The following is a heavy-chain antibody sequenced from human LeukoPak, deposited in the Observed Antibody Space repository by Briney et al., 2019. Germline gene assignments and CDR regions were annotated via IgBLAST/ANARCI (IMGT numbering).Heavy chain of an antibody. D-gene: IGHD2-2*01. V-gene: IGHV3-21*01. CDR2: ISSSSSYI. J-gene: IGHJ4*02. CDR3: ARAEGGSCSSTSCHPGGDY. CDR1: GFTFSSYS. Sequence: GGSLRLSCAASGFTFSSYSMNWVRQAPGKGLEWVSSISSSSSYIYYADSVKGRFTISRDNAKNSLYLQMNSLRAEDTAVYYCARAEGGSCSSTSCHPGGDYGGQGPLATVSS.